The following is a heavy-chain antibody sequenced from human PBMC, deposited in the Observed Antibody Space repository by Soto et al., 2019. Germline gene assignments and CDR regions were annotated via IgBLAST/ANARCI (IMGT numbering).Heavy chain of an antibody. CDR2: IYYSGIP. D-gene: IGHD6-19*01. J-gene: IGHJ6*02. CDR3: AVPAASVAGAAGSYYYYGMDV. Sequence: PSETLSLTCTVPGGSISSSSYYWGWIRQPPGKGLEWIGYIYYSGIPYYNPSLKSRVTISVDTSKNQFSLKLSPVTAADTAVYYCAVPAASVAGAAGSYYYYGMDVWGQGTTVTVSS. CDR1: GGSISSSSYY. V-gene: IGHV4-39*01.